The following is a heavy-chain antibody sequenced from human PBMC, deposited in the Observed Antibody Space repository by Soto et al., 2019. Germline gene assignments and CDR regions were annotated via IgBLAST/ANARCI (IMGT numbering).Heavy chain of an antibody. CDR2: MYYSGST. V-gene: IGHV4-59*01. J-gene: IGHJ4*02. CDR3: ARDLGYCSNGVCYHGGYFDH. CDR1: GGSISTYY. D-gene: IGHD2-8*01. Sequence: QVQLQESGPGLVKPSETLSLTCTVSGGSISTYYWSWIRQPPGKGLEWIGYMYYSGSTNYNPSLKRRVPISVDTSKNQFSLKLSSVTAADTAVYYCARDLGYCSNGVCYHGGYFDHWGQGTLVTVSS.